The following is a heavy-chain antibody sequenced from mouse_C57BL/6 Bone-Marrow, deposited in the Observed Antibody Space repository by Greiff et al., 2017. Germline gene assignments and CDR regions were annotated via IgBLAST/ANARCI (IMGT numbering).Heavy chain of an antibody. J-gene: IGHJ3*01. CDR2: IDPSDSYS. CDR1: GYTFTSYW. D-gene: IGHD3-2*02. Sequence: QVQLQQPGAELVRPGTSVKLSCKASGYTFTSYWMHWVKPRPGQGLEWIGVIDPSDSYSNYNQKFKGKATLTVDTSSSTAYMQLSSLTSEDSAVYYCARDTGRAWFADWGQGTLVTVSA. V-gene: IGHV1-59*01. CDR3: ARDTGRAWFAD.